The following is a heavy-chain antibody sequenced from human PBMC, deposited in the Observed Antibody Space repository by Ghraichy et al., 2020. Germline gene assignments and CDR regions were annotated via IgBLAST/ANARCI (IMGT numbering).Heavy chain of an antibody. Sequence: SETLSLTCAVHGGSFSGYYWNWIRQPPGKGLEWIGDIIPSGRTNYNPSLKSRVTISADTSKNQFSLKVTSVTAADTAVYYCARGPTHCIGNTCSRRFAWFDPWGQGTLVTVSS. CDR1: GGSFSGYY. J-gene: IGHJ5*02. V-gene: IGHV4-34*01. CDR3: ARGPTHCIGNTCSRRFAWFDP. CDR2: IIPSGRT. D-gene: IGHD1-7*01.